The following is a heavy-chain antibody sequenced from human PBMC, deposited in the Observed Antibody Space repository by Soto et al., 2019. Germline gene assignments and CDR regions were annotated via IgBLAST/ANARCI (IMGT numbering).Heavy chain of an antibody. V-gene: IGHV3-23*01. Sequence: PGGSLRLSCAASGFTFSSHAMGWLRQAPGTGPEWVAFVDGSGGDTSYADSVKGRFIISRDNSDNSLFLHMNSLRAEDTGRYFCAKEIFAAAYAATSGFDLWGQGTLVTVSS. CDR2: VDGSGGDT. CDR3: AKEIFAAAYAATSGFDL. CDR1: GFTFSSHA. D-gene: IGHD2-8*01. J-gene: IGHJ4*02.